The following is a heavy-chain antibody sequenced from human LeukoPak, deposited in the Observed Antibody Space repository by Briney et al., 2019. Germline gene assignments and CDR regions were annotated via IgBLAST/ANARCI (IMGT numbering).Heavy chain of an antibody. Sequence: ASVKVSCKASGYTFTSYGISWVRQAPGQGLEWMGWINPNSGGTNYAQKFQGRVTMTRDTSISTAYMELSRLRSDDTAVYYCARGVAGPLGAFGYWGQGTLVTVSS. CDR1: GYTFTSYG. CDR2: INPNSGGT. CDR3: ARGVAGPLGAFGY. D-gene: IGHD6-19*01. V-gene: IGHV1-2*02. J-gene: IGHJ4*02.